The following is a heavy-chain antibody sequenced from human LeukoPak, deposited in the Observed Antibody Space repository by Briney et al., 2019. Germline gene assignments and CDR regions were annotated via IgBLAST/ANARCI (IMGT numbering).Heavy chain of an antibody. D-gene: IGHD2-2*01. CDR3: ASSIVYCSSTSCYFN. Sequence: GASVKVSCKASGYTFTGYFMHWVRQAPGQGLEWMGWINPNSSGTNYAQKFQGRVTMTRDTSISTAYMELSRLRSDDTAVYYCASSIVYCSSTSCYFNWGQGTLVTVSS. CDR1: GYTFTGYF. J-gene: IGHJ4*02. V-gene: IGHV1-2*02. CDR2: INPNSSGT.